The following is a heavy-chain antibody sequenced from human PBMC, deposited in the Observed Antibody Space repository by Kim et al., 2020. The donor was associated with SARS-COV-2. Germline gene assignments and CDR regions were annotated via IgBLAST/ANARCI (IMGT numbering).Heavy chain of an antibody. CDR3: ARDPDYYGSGNYYGMDV. CDR2: IYYSGST. V-gene: IGHV4-59*01. Sequence: SETLSLTCTVSGGSISSYYWSWIRQPPGKGLEWIGYIYYSGSTNYNPSLKSRVTISVDTSKNQFSLKLSSVTAADTAVYYCARDPDYYGSGNYYGMDVWG. D-gene: IGHD3-10*01. CDR1: GGSISSYY. J-gene: IGHJ6*01.